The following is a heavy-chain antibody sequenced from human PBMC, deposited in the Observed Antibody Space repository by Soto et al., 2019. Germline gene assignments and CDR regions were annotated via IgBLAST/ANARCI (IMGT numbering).Heavy chain of an antibody. CDR2: INPSDGST. D-gene: IGHD4-17*01. CDR3: VRDRFGYGDSGD. CDR1: GYTFTTYY. Sequence: QVFLVQSGAEVKKPGASVKVSCKTSGYTFTTYYMHWVRQAPGQGLEWMGVINPSDGSTYSAQKFQGGVSMTRDTCTSTVYLELSSMSAEDSAMYYCVRDRFGYGDSGDWGQGTLVTVSS. V-gene: IGHV1-46*01. J-gene: IGHJ4*02.